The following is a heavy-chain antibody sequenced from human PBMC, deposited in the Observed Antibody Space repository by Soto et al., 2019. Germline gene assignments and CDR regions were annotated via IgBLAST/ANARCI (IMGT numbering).Heavy chain of an antibody. D-gene: IGHD5-12*01. J-gene: IGHJ6*02. V-gene: IGHV1-69*01. CDR3: ARAGRDGYNYYYYYGMDV. CDR1: GGTFSSYA. CDR2: IIPIFGTA. Sequence: QVQLVQSGAEVKKPGSSVKVSCKASGGTFSSYAISWVRQAPGQGLEWMGGIIPIFGTANYAQKVQGRVTITADESTSTAYMELSSLRSEDTAVYYCARAGRDGYNYYYYYGMDVWGQGTTVTVSS.